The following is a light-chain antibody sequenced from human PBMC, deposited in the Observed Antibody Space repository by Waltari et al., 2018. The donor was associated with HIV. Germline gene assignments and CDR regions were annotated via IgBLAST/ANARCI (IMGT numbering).Light chain of an antibody. CDR2: EVR. V-gene: IGLV2-14*01. Sequence: QSALTQPASVSGSPGQSITISCTGTSSDVGGYNFVSWFQHHPGKAPKVMIYEVRNRPSGVSNRFSGSKSCNTAALTISGLQAEDEADYYCSSYTSSSTLVFGGGTKLTVL. CDR3: SSYTSSSTLV. J-gene: IGLJ2*01. CDR1: SSDVGGYNF.